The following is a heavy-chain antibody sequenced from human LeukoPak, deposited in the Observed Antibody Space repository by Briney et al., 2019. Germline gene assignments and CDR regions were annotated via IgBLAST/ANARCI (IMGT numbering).Heavy chain of an antibody. Sequence: WGSLRLSCAASGFTFSSYSMNWVRQAPGKGLELGSSISSSSSYIYYADSVKGRFTISRDNAKNSMYLQMTSLRADDTAVYYCAREVWDIVVVPAAQPSYYYYGMDVWGQGTTVTVSS. CDR1: GFTFSSYS. J-gene: IGHJ6*02. V-gene: IGHV3-21*01. CDR3: AREVWDIVVVPAAQPSYYYYGMDV. D-gene: IGHD2-2*01. CDR2: ISSSSSYI.